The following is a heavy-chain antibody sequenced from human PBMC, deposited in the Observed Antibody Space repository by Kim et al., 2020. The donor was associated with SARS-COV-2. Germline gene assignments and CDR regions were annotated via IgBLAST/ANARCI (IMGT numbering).Heavy chain of an antibody. CDR2: ISGSGGST. Sequence: GGSLRLSCAASGITFSRSAMNWVRLTPEKGLEWVSSISGSGGSTFYADSVKGRFTISRDNSKNILYLQMNSLRADDTAVYYCAKLFGDWGQGTLVTVSS. J-gene: IGHJ4*02. D-gene: IGHD3-3*01. CDR3: AKLFGD. CDR1: GITFSRSA. V-gene: IGHV3-23*01.